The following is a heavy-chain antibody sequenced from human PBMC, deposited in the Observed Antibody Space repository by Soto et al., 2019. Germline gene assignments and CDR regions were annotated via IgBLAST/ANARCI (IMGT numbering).Heavy chain of an antibody. CDR2: ISYDGSNK. J-gene: IGHJ4*02. D-gene: IGHD6-19*01. V-gene: IGHV3-30-3*01. CDR3: ARAIAVAGHMVDY. Sequence: QVQLVESGGGVVQPGRSLRLSCAASGFTFSSYVMHWVRQAPGKGLEWVAVISYDGSNKYYADSVKGRFTISRDNSKNTLYLQMNSLRAEDTAVYYWARAIAVAGHMVDYWGQGTLVTVSS. CDR1: GFTFSSYV.